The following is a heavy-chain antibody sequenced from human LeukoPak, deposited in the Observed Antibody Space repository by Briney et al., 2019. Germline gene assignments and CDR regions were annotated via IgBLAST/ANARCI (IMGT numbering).Heavy chain of an antibody. CDR2: ISGSGDNT. V-gene: IGHV3-23*01. Sequence: GGSLRLSCAASGFTFSSYGMHWVRQAPGKGLEWVSGISGSGDNTYYADSVEGRFTISRDNSKNTLYVQVNSLGTEDTAAYYCAKGSYYDSSGSFYFVYWGQGTLVTVSS. CDR1: GFTFSSYG. CDR3: AKGSYYDSSGSFYFVY. D-gene: IGHD3-22*01. J-gene: IGHJ4*02.